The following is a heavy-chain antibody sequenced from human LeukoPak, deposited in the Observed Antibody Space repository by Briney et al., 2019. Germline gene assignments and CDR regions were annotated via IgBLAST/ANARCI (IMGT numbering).Heavy chain of an antibody. Sequence: GGSLRLSCTASGFIFSGSWMAWIRQAPGKGLEWVAIIKKDGSEKYYVDSMKGRFTNSRDNAKNSLFLQMNSLRAEDTAIYYCTTDTWYSAGHWGQGTLVTVSS. CDR2: IKKDGSEK. CDR3: TTDTWYSAGH. D-gene: IGHD2-15*01. CDR1: GFIFSGSW. V-gene: IGHV3-7*03. J-gene: IGHJ4*02.